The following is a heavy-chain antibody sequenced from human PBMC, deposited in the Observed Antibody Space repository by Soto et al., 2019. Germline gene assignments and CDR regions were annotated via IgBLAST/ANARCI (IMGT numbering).Heavy chain of an antibody. V-gene: IGHV3-7*05. CDR3: ARDGSTCWYSYDDHGMDV. D-gene: IGHD5-18*01. J-gene: IGHJ6*02. Sequence: EVQLVESGGGLVQPGGSLRLSCAASGFTFRTYWLSWVRQVPGKGLEWVANINLDGSEKNYVDSVKGRFTISRDNATNSLYLQMSSLMAEDTALYYCARDGSTCWYSYDDHGMDVWGQGTPVTVSS. CDR2: INLDGSEK. CDR1: GFTFRTYW.